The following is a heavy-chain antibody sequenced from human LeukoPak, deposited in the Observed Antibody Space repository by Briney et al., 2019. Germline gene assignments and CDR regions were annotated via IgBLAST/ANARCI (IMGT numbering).Heavy chain of an antibody. Sequence: PGGSLRLSCAASGFTFSDYYMSWIRQAPGKGLEWVGRIKSKTNGGTTDYAAPVKGRFTISRDDLKNTLYLQMNSLKTEDTAVYYCTTEAARWRSQFNWFDPWGQGTLVTVSS. CDR3: TTEAARWRSQFNWFDP. V-gene: IGHV3-15*01. D-gene: IGHD6-6*01. CDR1: GFTFSDYY. CDR2: IKSKTNGGTT. J-gene: IGHJ5*02.